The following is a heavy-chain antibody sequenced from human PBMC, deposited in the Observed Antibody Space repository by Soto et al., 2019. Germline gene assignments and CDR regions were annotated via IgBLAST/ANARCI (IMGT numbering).Heavy chain of an antibody. CDR1: GASISSTTNNNW. CDR2: IYHSGST. D-gene: IGHD1-26*01. Sequence: QVHLQESGPGLVRPSGTLSLTCAVSGASISSTTNNNWWTWVRQPPGKGLEWIGEIYHSGSTNYNPSLKSRVTMSVDKSTNQFSLKLTSVTAADTAVYYCARMVGATLVDFWGQGTLVTVSS. CDR3: ARMVGATLVDF. J-gene: IGHJ4*02. V-gene: IGHV4-4*02.